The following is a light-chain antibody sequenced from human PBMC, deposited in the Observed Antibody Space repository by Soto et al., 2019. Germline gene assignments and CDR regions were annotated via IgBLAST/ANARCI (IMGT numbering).Light chain of an antibody. V-gene: IGLV2-18*02. CDR2: DVT. CDR3: SSYTGRNTLVI. J-gene: IGLJ2*01. Sequence: QSVLTQPPSVSGSPGQSITISCTGTSSDVGTYNHVSWYQQAPGTAPKLILYDVTNRPSGVPDRFSGSKSGNTASLTISGLQAEDEADYHCSSYTGRNTLVIFGGGTKLTVL. CDR1: SSDVGTYNH.